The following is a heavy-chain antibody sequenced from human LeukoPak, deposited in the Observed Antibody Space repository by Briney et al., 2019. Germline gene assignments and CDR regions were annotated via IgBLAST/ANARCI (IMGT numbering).Heavy chain of an antibody. J-gene: IGHJ4*02. CDR1: GFTFSSYA. CDR2: IYSGGST. CDR3: ASRIAVAGTAVDY. D-gene: IGHD6-19*01. V-gene: IGHV3-53*04. Sequence: GGSLRLSCAASGFTFSSYAMSWVRQAPGKGLEWVSVIYSGGSTYYADSVKGRFTISRHNSKNTLYLQMNSLRAEDTAVYYCASRIAVAGTAVDYWGQGTLVTVSS.